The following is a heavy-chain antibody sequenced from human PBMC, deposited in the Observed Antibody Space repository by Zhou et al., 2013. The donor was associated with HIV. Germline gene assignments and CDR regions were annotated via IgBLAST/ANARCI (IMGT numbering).Heavy chain of an antibody. V-gene: IGHV1-24*01. CDR3: ATLGTSFGGEIVGPYVFEI. CDR2: FAPEDADM. D-gene: IGHD3-16*01. CDR1: GSTLTQSS. J-gene: IGHJ3*02. Sequence: QVHLVQSGAEVKKPGASVKVSCRVSGSTLTQSSIHWVRQAPGKGPEWMGGFAPEDADMIYAENFQGRVTMTEDTSTVTAYMSLSGLTSEDTAVYYCATLGTSFGGEIVGPYVFEIWGRGTMVTVSS.